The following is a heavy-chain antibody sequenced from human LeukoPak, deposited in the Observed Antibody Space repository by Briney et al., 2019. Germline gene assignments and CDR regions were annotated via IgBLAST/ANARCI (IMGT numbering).Heavy chain of an antibody. CDR2: IYYSGST. D-gene: IGHD3-3*01. CDR1: GGSISSYY. CDR3: ARGDDFWSGYRT. V-gene: IGHV4-59*08. J-gene: IGHJ5*02. Sequence: PSETLSLTCTVSGGSISSYYWSWIRQPPGKGLEWIGYIYYSGSTNYNPSLKSRVTISVDTSKSQFSLKLSSVTAADTAVYYCARGDDFWSGYRTWGQGTLVTVSS.